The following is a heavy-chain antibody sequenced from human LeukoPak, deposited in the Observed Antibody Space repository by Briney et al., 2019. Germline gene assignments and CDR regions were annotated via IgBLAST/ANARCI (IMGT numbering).Heavy chain of an antibody. Sequence: GGTLRLSCAASGFTFSSYGMSWVRQAPGKGLEWVSAISGGGDTTYYADSVKGRFTISRDNSKNTLDLQLDSLRVEDTAIYYCAKDRGSMVVIPDFDYWGQGTLVTVSS. D-gene: IGHD3-10*01. CDR1: GFTFSSYG. CDR2: ISGGGDTT. CDR3: AKDRGSMVVIPDFDY. J-gene: IGHJ4*02. V-gene: IGHV3-23*01.